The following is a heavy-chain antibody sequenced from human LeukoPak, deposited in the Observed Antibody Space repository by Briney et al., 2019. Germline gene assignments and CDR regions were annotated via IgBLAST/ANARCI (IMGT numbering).Heavy chain of an antibody. D-gene: IGHD6-13*01. CDR3: ARVRGNSCDY. CDR1: GYTLSDYY. CDR2: IRGDTGDT. V-gene: IGHV1-2*02. J-gene: IGHJ4*02. Sequence: ASVTVSCKTSGYTLSDYYMRWVRQAPGQGLEWMGWIRGDTGDTDSPQKFQGRVTMTRDTSSNTAYMELSRLKYDDTAMYFCARVRGNSCDYWGQGTLVTVSS.